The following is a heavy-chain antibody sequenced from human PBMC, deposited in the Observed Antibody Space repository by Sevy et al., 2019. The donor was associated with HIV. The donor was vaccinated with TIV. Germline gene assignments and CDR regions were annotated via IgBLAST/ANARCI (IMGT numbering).Heavy chain of an antibody. V-gene: IGHV3-21*01. J-gene: IGHJ5*02. CDR1: GFTFSSYS. Sequence: GGSLRLSCAASGFTFSSYSMNGVRQAPRKGLEWVSSISSSGSYIYYADSVKGRFTISRDNAKNSLYLQMNSLRAEDTAVYYCARDSLSSSWYGVLDPWGQGTLVTVSS. D-gene: IGHD6-13*01. CDR3: ARDSLSSSWYGVLDP. CDR2: ISSSGSYI.